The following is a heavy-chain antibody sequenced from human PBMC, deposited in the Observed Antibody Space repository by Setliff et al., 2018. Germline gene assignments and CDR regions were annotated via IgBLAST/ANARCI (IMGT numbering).Heavy chain of an antibody. V-gene: IGHV3-7*01. Sequence: GGSLRLSCSASGFTFSSLWMAWVRQAPGKGLEWVANINQGGSDQFYVESVKGRFTISRDNAKNSLYLQMNSLGVEDTAVYYCARQLGGWGQGTPVTVSS. CDR1: GFTFSSLW. CDR3: ARQLGG. J-gene: IGHJ6*02. CDR2: INQGGSDQ.